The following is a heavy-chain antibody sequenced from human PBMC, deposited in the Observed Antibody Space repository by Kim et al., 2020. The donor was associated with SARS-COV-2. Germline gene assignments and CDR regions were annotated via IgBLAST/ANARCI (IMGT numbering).Heavy chain of an antibody. Sequence: GGSLRLSCAASGFTFSSYWMHWVRQAPGKGLVWVSRINSDGSSTSYADSVKGRFTISRDNAKNTLYLQMNSLRAEDTSVYYCARMGSGSYYYGMDVWGQGTPVTVSS. J-gene: IGHJ6*02. V-gene: IGHV3-74*01. CDR1: GFTFSSYW. CDR3: ARMGSGSYYYGMDV. CDR2: INSDGSST. D-gene: IGHD1-26*01.